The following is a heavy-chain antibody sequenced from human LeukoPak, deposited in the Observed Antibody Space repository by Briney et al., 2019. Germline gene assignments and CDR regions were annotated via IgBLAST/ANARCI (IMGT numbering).Heavy chain of an antibody. Sequence: PSETLSLTCTVSGGSISNYYWNWIRQPPGKGLEWIGYIYYSGTTNYNPSLKSRVTISVDTSKNQCSLKLSSVTAADTAVYYCARRGSFNWFDPWGQGTLVTVSS. CDR3: ARRGSFNWFDP. J-gene: IGHJ5*02. CDR1: GGSISNYY. CDR2: IYYSGTT. V-gene: IGHV4-59*01. D-gene: IGHD3-10*01.